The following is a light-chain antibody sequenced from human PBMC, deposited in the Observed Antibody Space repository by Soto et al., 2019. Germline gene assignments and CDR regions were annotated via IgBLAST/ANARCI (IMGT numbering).Light chain of an antibody. J-gene: IGLJ3*02. CDR1: TGAVTSGHY. CDR3: LLYYGGAQPYWV. V-gene: IGLV7-43*01. CDR2: STT. Sequence: QAVVTQEPSLTVSPGGTVTLTCASSTGAVTSGHYVNWLQQKPGQAPRALIYSTTNKPSWTPARFSGSLLGGKAALTLSGVQPEDEDEYYCLLYYGGAQPYWVFGGGTKLTVL.